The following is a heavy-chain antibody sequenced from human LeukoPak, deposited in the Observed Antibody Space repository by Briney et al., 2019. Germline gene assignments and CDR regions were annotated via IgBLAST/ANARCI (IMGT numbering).Heavy chain of an antibody. V-gene: IGHV4-39*01. CDR3: ARTTRQIATFDY. D-gene: IGHD1-1*01. CDR1: GGSISSSSYY. J-gene: IGHJ4*02. CDR2: IYYSGST. Sequence: PSETPSLTRTVSGGSISSSSYYWGWIRQPPGKGLEWIGSIYYSGSTYYNPSLKSRVTISVDTSKNQFSLKLSSVTAADTAVYYCARTTRQIATFDYWGQGTLVTVSS.